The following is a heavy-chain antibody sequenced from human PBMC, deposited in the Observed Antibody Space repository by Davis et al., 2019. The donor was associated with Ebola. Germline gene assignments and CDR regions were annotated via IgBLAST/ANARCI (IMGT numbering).Heavy chain of an antibody. Sequence: PGGSLRLSCAASEFAFSDYYMHWVRLGPGKGPVWVSRISSDVTSTDYADSVKGRFTISRDNAKNTLYLQLNSLRAEDSAVYYCARGRSDWSNDAFDLWGPGTLVTVSS. CDR3: ARGRSDWSNDAFDL. D-gene: IGHD6-19*01. J-gene: IGHJ3*01. CDR2: ISSDVTST. V-gene: IGHV3-74*01. CDR1: EFAFSDYY.